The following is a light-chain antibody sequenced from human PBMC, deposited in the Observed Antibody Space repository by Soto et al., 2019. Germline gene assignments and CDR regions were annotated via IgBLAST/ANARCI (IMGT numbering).Light chain of an antibody. J-gene: IGLJ2*01. CDR2: LNNDGSH. CDR1: SGHSNYA. CDR3: QTWDTGISVV. Sequence: QAVVTQSPSASASLGASVKLTCTLSSGHSNYAIAWHQQQPEKGTRYLMKLNNDGSHSKGDGIPDRFSGSSSGAERYLTISSLQSEDESDYYCQTWDTGISVVFGGGTKVTVL. V-gene: IGLV4-69*01.